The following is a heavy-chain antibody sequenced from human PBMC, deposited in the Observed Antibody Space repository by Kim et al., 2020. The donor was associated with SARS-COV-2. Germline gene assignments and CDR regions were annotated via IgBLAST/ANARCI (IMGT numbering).Heavy chain of an antibody. CDR2: IKQDGSEK. D-gene: IGHD4-17*01. J-gene: IGHJ4*02. Sequence: GGSLRLSCAASGFTFSSYWMSWVRQAPGKGLEWVANIKQDGSEKYYVDSVKGRFTISRDNAKNSLYLQMNSLRAEDTAVYYCARDWSGSWDYGDTLDYWGQGTLVTVSS. V-gene: IGHV3-7*03. CDR3: ARDWSGSWDYGDTLDY. CDR1: GFTFSSYW.